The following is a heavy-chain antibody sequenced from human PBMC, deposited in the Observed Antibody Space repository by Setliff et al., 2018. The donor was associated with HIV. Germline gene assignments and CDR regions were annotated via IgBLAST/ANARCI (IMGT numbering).Heavy chain of an antibody. J-gene: IGHJ5*02. CDR3: SRSDFWVGYTALYNWFDP. CDR2: IYYSGKT. Sequence: PSETLSLTCTVSGGSMNSSSYYWGWIRQPPGKGLEWLGSIYYSGKTYDNPSLKSRVTLSVDTSKNQFFLKLNSVTAADTAVYYCSRSDFWVGYTALYNWFDPWGQGTQVTVSS. CDR1: GGSMNSSSYY. V-gene: IGHV4-39*01. D-gene: IGHD3-3*01.